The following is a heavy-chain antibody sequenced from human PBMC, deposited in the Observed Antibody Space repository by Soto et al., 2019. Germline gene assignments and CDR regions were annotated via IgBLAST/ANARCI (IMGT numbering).Heavy chain of an antibody. D-gene: IGHD2-15*01. CDR2: ISGSGGST. V-gene: IGHV3-23*01. J-gene: IGHJ1*01. CDR1: GFTFSSYA. CDR3: AKLIVVVVAATPAEYFQH. Sequence: AGGSLRLSCAASGFTFSSYAMSWVRQAPGKGLEWVSAISGSGGSTYYADSVKGRFTISRDNSKNTLYLQMNSLRAEDTAVYYCAKLIVVVVAATPAEYFQHWGQGTLVTVSS.